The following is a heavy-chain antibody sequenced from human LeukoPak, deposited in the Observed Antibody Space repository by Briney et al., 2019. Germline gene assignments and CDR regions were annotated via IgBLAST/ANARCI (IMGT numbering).Heavy chain of an antibody. CDR2: IKQDGSEK. V-gene: IGHV3-7*01. D-gene: IGHD3-22*01. CDR3: ARDPSSYYDSSGLILGAFDI. J-gene: IGHJ3*02. CDR1: GFTFSDYY. Sequence: QPGGSLRLSCAASGFTFSDYYMSWIRQAPGKGLEWVANIKQDGSEKYYVDSVKGRFTISRDNAKNSLYLQMNSLRAEDTAVYYCARDPSSYYDSSGLILGAFDIWGQGTMVTVSS.